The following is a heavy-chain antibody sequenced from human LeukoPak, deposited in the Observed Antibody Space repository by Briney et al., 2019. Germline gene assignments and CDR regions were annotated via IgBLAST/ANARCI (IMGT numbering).Heavy chain of an antibody. CDR2: IYYSGST. CDR3: ARDCSSTSCYHAFDI. J-gene: IGHJ3*02. V-gene: IGHV4-59*01. D-gene: IGHD2-2*01. CDR1: GGSISSYY. Sequence: PSETLSLTCTVSGGSISSYYWSWIRQPPGKGLEWIGYIYYSGSTNYNPSLKSRVTISVDTSKNQFSLKLSSVTAADTAVYYCARDCSSTSCYHAFDIWGQGTMVTVSS.